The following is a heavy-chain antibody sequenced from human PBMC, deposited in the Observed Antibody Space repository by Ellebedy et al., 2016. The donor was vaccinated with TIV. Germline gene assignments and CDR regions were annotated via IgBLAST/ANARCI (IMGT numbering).Heavy chain of an antibody. J-gene: IGHJ4*02. D-gene: IGHD7-27*01. CDR2: IDPKSGKT. Sequence: ASVKVSXKPSGYTFTAYFIHWLRQAPEQGLEWVGWIDPKSGKTKYSQRFLGRVTMTRDTSINTAYMDLNRLRSGDTAVYYCVRGPSTGDFDIWGQGTLVTVSS. V-gene: IGHV1-2*02. CDR3: VRGPSTGDFDI. CDR1: GYTFTAYF.